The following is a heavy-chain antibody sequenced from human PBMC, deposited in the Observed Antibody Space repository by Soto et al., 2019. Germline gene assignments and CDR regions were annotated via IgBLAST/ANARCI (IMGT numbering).Heavy chain of an antibody. CDR3: ARGGPRDGYRDLDY. D-gene: IGHD5-18*01. CDR1: GFSISNFG. V-gene: IGHV3-23*01. CDR2: ITSSGGST. J-gene: IGHJ4*02. Sequence: GGSLRRSCSASGFSISNFGMFWVRQAPGKGLEWVSTITSSGGSTYYADSVKGRFTISRDNSKNTLYLQMSGLRTEDTALYYCARGGPRDGYRDLDYWGQGTQVTVSS.